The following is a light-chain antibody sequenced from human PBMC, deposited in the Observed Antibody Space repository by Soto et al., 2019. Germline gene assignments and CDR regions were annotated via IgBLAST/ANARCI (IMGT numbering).Light chain of an antibody. CDR1: QSVSSSY. CDR3: QQYGSSPET. CDR2: DTS. Sequence: EIVLTQSPGTLSLSPGERATLSSRASQSVSSSYLAWYQQKPGQPPRLLIYDTSNRAAGIPARFSGSGSGTDFTLTISRLEPEDFAVYYCQQYGSSPETFGQGTKVDIK. V-gene: IGKV3-20*01. J-gene: IGKJ1*01.